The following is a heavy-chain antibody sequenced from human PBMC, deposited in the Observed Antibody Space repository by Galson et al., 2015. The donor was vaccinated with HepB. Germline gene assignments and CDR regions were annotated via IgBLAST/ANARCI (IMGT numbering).Heavy chain of an antibody. CDR2: ISSSGGST. V-gene: IGHV3-23*01. Sequence: SLRLSCAASGFTFSSYAMSWVRQAPGKGLEWVSAISSSGGSTYYADSVKGRFTISIDNSKNTLYLQMNSLRAEDTAVYYCAKDFSVEVAGIRYYFDNWGQGTLVTVSS. J-gene: IGHJ4*02. CDR3: AKDFSVEVAGIRYYFDN. CDR1: GFTFSSYA. D-gene: IGHD6-19*01.